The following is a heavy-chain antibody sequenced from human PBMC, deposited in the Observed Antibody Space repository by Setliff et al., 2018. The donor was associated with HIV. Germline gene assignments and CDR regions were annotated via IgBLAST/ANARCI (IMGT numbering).Heavy chain of an antibody. D-gene: IGHD7-27*01. Sequence: SETLSLTCTVSGDSITNDDYYWGWIRQPPGKGLEWIAIIHYNGRTYYDPSLKSRVTIFVDTSKNQFSLRLSSVTAADTAVFYCARRGPGDQTWFDPWGQGILVTVSS. J-gene: IGHJ5*02. V-gene: IGHV4-39*07. CDR1: GDSITNDDYY. CDR2: IHYNGRT. CDR3: ARRGPGDQTWFDP.